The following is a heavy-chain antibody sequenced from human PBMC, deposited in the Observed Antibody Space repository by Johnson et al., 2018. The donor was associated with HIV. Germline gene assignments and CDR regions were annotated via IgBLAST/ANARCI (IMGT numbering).Heavy chain of an antibody. CDR1: GFTFSSYA. J-gene: IGHJ3*02. D-gene: IGHD6-19*01. CDR3: ARAVPPPLGSSGWIDTFDI. CDR2: IKQDGSEK. Sequence: MQLVESGGGVVQPGRSLRLSCAASGFTFSSYAMHWVRQAPGKGLEWVANIKQDGSEKYYVDSVKGRFTISRDNAKNSLYLQMNSMTAEDTAVYYCARAVPPPLGSSGWIDTFDIWGQGTMVTVSS. V-gene: IGHV3-7*01.